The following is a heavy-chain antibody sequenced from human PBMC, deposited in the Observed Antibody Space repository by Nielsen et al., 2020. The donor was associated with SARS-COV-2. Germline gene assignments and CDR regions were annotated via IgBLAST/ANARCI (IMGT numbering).Heavy chain of an antibody. D-gene: IGHD2-8*02. CDR2: IDRDGSEK. J-gene: IGHJ5*02. CDR3: ARGGLGVYAGFDP. CDR1: GFSFSNYW. V-gene: IGHV3-7*03. Sequence: GESLKISCVGSGFSFSNYWMNWVRQAPGKGLEWVANIDRDGSEKYYVDSLKGRFTISRDNAKNSLYLQMNSLRAEDTAVYYCARGGLGVYAGFDPWGQGTLVTVSS.